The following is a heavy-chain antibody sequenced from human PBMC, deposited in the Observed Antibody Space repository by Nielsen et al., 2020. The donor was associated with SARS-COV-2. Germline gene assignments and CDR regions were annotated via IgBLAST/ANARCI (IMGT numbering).Heavy chain of an antibody. D-gene: IGHD2-2*01. J-gene: IGHJ4*02. V-gene: IGHV3-23*01. CDR2: ISGSGGST. Sequence: GESLKISCAASGFTFSDYYMSWIRQAPGKGLEWVSAISGSGGSTYYADSVKGRFTISRDNSKNTLYLQMNSLRAEDTAVYYCAKGPIVVVPAPYYFDYWGQGTLVTVSS. CDR1: GFTFSDYY. CDR3: AKGPIVVVPAPYYFDY.